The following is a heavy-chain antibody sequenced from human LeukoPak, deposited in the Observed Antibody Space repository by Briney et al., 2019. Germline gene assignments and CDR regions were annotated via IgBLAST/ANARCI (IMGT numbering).Heavy chain of an antibody. D-gene: IGHD3-10*01. V-gene: IGHV3-7*01. Sequence: GGSLRLSCAASGFTFSSYWMSWVRQAPGKRLEWVANIKQDGRETFYVDSVKGRFTISRDNAQNSLYLQMNSLRPDDTAVYYCARETGGVLWFGALREDWGRGTLVAVSS. CDR3: ARETGGVLWFGALRED. CDR1: GFTFSSYW. CDR2: IKQDGRET. J-gene: IGHJ4*02.